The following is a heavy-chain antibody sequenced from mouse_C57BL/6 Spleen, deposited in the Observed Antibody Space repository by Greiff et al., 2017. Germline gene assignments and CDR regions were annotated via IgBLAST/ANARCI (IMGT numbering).Heavy chain of an antibody. J-gene: IGHJ2*01. Sequence: QVQLQQPGAELVKPGASVKLSCKASGYTFTSYWMHWVKQRPGQGLEWIGMIHPNSGSTNYNEKFKSKATLTVDKSSSTAYMQLSSLTSEDSAVYYGARGGGDSNYEGTYFDYWGQGTTRTVSS. CDR1: GYTFTSYW. V-gene: IGHV1-64*01. D-gene: IGHD2-5*01. CDR3: ARGGGDSNYEGTYFDY. CDR2: IHPNSGST.